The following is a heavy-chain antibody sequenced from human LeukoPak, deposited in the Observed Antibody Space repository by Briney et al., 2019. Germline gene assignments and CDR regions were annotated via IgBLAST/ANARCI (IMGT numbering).Heavy chain of an antibody. D-gene: IGHD3-22*01. J-gene: IGHJ6*03. CDR3: ARAGYYYDGSGYWYYMDV. Sequence: SETLSLTCTVSGGSISSYYWSWIRQPAGKGLEWIGRIYTSGSTNYNPSLKSRVTMSVDTSKNQFSLKLSSVTAADTAVYYCARAGYYYDGSGYWYYMDVWGKGTTVTISS. CDR1: GGSISSYY. CDR2: IYTSGST. V-gene: IGHV4-4*07.